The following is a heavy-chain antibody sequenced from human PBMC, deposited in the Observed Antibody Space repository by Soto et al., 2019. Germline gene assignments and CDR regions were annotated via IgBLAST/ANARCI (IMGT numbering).Heavy chain of an antibody. J-gene: IGHJ6*02. CDR1: GFTFSNAW. Sequence: GGSLRLSCAASGFTFSNAWMNWVRQAPGKGLEWVGRIKSKTDGGTTDYAAPVKGRFTISKDDSKNTLYLQMNSLKTEDTAVYYCTTDRGTYYDYVWGSYRRYGMDVWGQGTTVT. D-gene: IGHD3-16*02. V-gene: IGHV3-15*07. CDR3: TTDRGTYYDYVWGSYRRYGMDV. CDR2: IKSKTDGGTT.